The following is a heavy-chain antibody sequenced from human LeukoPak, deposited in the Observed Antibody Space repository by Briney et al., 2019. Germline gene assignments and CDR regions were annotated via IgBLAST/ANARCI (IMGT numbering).Heavy chain of an antibody. CDR1: GGSITSTNW. CDR2: VSLSGLT. J-gene: IGHJ4*02. D-gene: IGHD2-8*01. CDR3: SRENGAFSPFGY. V-gene: IGHV4-4*02. Sequence: SETLSLTCGVSGGSITSTNWWSWVRQPPGQGLEWIGEVSLSGLTNYNPSLSSRIIMALDTSKNHLSLHLTSVTAADAAVYYCSRENGAFSPFGYWGQGYLVTVLS.